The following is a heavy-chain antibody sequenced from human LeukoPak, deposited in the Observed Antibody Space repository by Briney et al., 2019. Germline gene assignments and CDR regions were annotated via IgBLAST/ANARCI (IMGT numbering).Heavy chain of an antibody. CDR3: VGGPTTAYFDY. D-gene: IGHD4-11*01. Sequence: SETLSLTCTVSGGSISSYYWSWIRQPPGKGLEWIGEINHGGSTNYNPSLKSRVTISVDTSKNQFSLKLSSVTAADTAVYYCVGGPTTAYFDYWGQGTLVTVSS. J-gene: IGHJ4*02. CDR1: GGSISSYY. V-gene: IGHV4-34*01. CDR2: INHGGST.